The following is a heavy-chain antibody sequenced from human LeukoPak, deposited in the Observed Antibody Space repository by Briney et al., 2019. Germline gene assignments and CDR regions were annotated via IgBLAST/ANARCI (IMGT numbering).Heavy chain of an antibody. V-gene: IGHV3-48*04. CDR2: ISSSSSTI. CDR1: GFTFSSYS. Sequence: GGSLRLSCAASGFTFSSYSMNWVRQAPGKGLEWVSYISSSSSTIYYADSVKGRFTISRDNAKNSLYLQMNSLRAEDTAVYYCAKYSDINIVATRDYFDYWGQGTLVTVSS. J-gene: IGHJ4*02. D-gene: IGHD5-12*01. CDR3: AKYSDINIVATRDYFDY.